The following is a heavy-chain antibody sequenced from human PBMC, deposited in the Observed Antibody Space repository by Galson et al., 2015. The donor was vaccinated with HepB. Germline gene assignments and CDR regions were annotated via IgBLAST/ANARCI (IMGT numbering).Heavy chain of an antibody. J-gene: IGHJ4*02. CDR2: ISGSGGST. CDR1: GFTFSSYA. Sequence: SLRLSCAASGFTFSSYAMSWVRQAPGKGLEWVSAISGSGGSTCYADSVKGRFTISRDNSKNTLYLQMNSLRAEDTAVYYCAKAPLWFGELLPVDYWGQGTLVTVSS. CDR3: AKAPLWFGELLPVDY. D-gene: IGHD3-10*01. V-gene: IGHV3-23*01.